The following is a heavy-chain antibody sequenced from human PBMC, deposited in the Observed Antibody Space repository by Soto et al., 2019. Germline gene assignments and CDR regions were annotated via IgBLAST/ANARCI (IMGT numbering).Heavy chain of an antibody. V-gene: IGHV1-18*01. CDR3: VKDRDSNSWPSRDV. CDR1: GGTFSSYA. D-gene: IGHD3-22*01. CDR2: ISPKSGSI. Sequence: ASVKVSCKASGGTFSSYAISWVRQAPGQGLEWMGGISPKSGSIKYAEKFQGRVIMTTDKSTSTAYMELRSLRSDDTAVYYCVKDRDSNSWPSRDVWGPGTTVTVSS. J-gene: IGHJ6*02.